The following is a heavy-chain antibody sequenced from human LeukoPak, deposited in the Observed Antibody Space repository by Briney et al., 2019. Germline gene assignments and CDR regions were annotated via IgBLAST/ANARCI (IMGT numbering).Heavy chain of an antibody. V-gene: IGHV4-39*01. Sequence: PSETLSLTCTVSGGSISSSSYYLGWIRRPPGKGLEWIGSIYYSGSTYYNPSLKSRVTISVDTSKNQFSLKLSSVTAADTAVCYCARHPVYTVTTPWFDPWGQGTLVTVSS. J-gene: IGHJ5*02. CDR1: GGSISSSSYY. CDR3: ARHPVYTVTTPWFDP. CDR2: IYYSGST. D-gene: IGHD4-17*01.